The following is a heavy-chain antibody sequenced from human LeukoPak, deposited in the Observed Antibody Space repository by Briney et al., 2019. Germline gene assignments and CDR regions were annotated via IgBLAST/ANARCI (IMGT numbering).Heavy chain of an antibody. J-gene: IGHJ4*02. Sequence: GASVKVSCKASGYTFTSYYMHWVRQGPGQGLEWMGVINPSGGDTTYAQKFQGRVTMTRDTSTSTAYMELSSLRSEDTAVYYCASLYDYSSGYCYWGQGTLVTVSS. CDR3: ASLYDYSSGYCY. CDR2: INPSGGDT. V-gene: IGHV1-46*01. CDR1: GYTFTSYY. D-gene: IGHD3-22*01.